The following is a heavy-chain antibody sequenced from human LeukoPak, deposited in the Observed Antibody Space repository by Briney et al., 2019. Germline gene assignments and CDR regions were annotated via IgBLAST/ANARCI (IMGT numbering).Heavy chain of an antibody. D-gene: IGHD5-24*01. CDR3: ASLRDGYNFDY. CDR1: GGSISSSRYY. CDR2: TYYSGST. Sequence: SETLSLTCTVSGGSISSSRYYWGWIRQPPGKGLEWIGSTYYSGSTYYNPSLKSRVTISVDTSKNQFSLKLSSVTAADTAVYYCASLRDGYNFDYWGQGTLVTVSS. J-gene: IGHJ4*02. V-gene: IGHV4-39*01.